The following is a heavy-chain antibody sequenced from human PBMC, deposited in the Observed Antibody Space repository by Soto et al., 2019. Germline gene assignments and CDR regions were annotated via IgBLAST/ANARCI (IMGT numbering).Heavy chain of an antibody. V-gene: IGHV1-18*01. J-gene: IGHJ5*02. D-gene: IGHD3-9*01. Sequence: ASVKVSCQASGYTFTSYGISWVRQAPGQGLEWMGWISAYNGNTNYAQKLQGRVTMTTDTSTSTAYMELRSLRSDDTAVYYCARDGPMYYDILTGYWAWFDPWGQGTLVTVSS. CDR1: GYTFTSYG. CDR3: ARDGPMYYDILTGYWAWFDP. CDR2: ISAYNGNT.